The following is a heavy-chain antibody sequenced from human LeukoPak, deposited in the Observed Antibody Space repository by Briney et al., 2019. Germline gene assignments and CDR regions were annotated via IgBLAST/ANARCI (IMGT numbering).Heavy chain of an antibody. CDR2: ISASDGSP. D-gene: IGHD2-8*01. V-gene: IGHV3-23*01. CDR1: GFTFSNYA. CDR3: TKDQSRYCTNGICYTRDDAFDI. Sequence: GGSLRLSCAASGFTFSNYAMNWVRQAPGEGLEWVSLISASDGSPYYGDSVKGRFTISRDNSKNTLYLQMDSLRAEDTAVYYCTKDQSRYCTNGICYTRDDAFDIWGQGTMVTVSS. J-gene: IGHJ3*02.